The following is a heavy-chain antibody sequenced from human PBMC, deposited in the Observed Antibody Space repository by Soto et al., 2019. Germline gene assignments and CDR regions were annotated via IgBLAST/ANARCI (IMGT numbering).Heavy chain of an antibody. D-gene: IGHD6-19*01. J-gene: IGHJ4*02. CDR1: GFSLSTSGLG. V-gene: IGHV2-5*01. CDR3: AHRPSGWYLFDY. Sequence: QITLKESGPTLVRPTQTLTLTCTFSGFSLSTSGLGVGWIRQPPGKALVWLALIYWNDDKRYSPSLKARLTIPKDTSKNQVVLTMTNMDPVDTATYYCAHRPSGWYLFDYWGQGTLVTVSS. CDR2: IYWNDDK.